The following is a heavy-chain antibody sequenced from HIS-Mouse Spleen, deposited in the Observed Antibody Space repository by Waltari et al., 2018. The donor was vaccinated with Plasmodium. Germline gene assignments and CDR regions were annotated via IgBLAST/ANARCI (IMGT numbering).Heavy chain of an antibody. CDR2: IYSGGST. CDR1: GFTVSSNY. J-gene: IGHJ3*02. CDR3: ARGMKSSSSAFDI. D-gene: IGHD6-6*01. V-gene: IGHV3-53*01. Sequence: EVQLVESGGGLIQPGGSLRLSCAASGFTVSSNYMSWVGQAPGKGLGCVSVIYSGGSTSYADSVKGRFTISRDNSKNTLYLQMNSLRAEDTAVYYCARGMKSSSSAFDIWGQGTMVTVSS.